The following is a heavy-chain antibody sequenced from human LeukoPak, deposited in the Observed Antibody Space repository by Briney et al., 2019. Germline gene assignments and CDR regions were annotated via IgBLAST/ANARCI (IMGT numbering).Heavy chain of an antibody. CDR1: GYTSTSYY. D-gene: IGHD4-23*01. CDR2: IDPSGGST. J-gene: IGHJ4*02. CDR3: ARESGGNPATSEDY. V-gene: IGHV1-46*01. Sequence: ASVKVSCKASGYTSTSYYIHWVRQAPGQGLEWMGIIDPSGGSTNYAQKFQGRVTMTRDTSTSTVYMELSSLRSEDTAVYYCARESGGNPATSEDYWGQGTLVTVSS.